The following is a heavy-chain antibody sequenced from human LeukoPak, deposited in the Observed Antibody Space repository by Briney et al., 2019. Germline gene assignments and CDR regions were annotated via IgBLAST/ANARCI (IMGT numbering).Heavy chain of an antibody. Sequence: GGSLRLSCAASGFTFSSYGMHWVRQAPGKGLERVAFIRYDGSNNYYADSVKGRFTISRDNSKNTLYLQMNSLRAEDTALYSCARGARSGGSCYVDWGQGTLVTVSS. V-gene: IGHV3-30*02. J-gene: IGHJ4*02. D-gene: IGHD2-15*01. CDR1: GFTFSSYG. CDR2: IRYDGSNN. CDR3: ARGARSGGSCYVD.